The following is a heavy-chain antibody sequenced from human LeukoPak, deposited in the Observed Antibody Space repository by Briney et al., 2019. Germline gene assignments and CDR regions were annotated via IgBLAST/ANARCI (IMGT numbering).Heavy chain of an antibody. Sequence: SETLSLTCTVSGDSISRSTYYWAWIRQPPGKGLEWIGSVYYGRSPYFNPSLESRATISVDTSKNHFSLKMSSVTAADTAVYYCARSSGAGTFSYWGQGTLVTVSS. D-gene: IGHD6-25*01. CDR2: VYYGRSP. J-gene: IGHJ4*02. CDR3: ARSSGAGTFSY. CDR1: GDSISRSTYY. V-gene: IGHV4-39*02.